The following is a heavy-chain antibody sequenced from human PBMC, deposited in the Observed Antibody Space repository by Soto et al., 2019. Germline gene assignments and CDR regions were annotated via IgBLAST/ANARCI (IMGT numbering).Heavy chain of an antibody. Sequence: EVQLLESGGGLVQPGGSLRLSCAASGFTFSTYAMSWVRQAPGKGLEWVSAISGTGNSTYYADSVKGRFTISRDNSKNPLYLQMNSLRPEATAVYYCAHPRGYGVFDAYDIWGQGAMVTVS. CDR1: GFTFSTYA. CDR2: ISGTGNST. D-gene: IGHD4-17*01. J-gene: IGHJ3*02. V-gene: IGHV3-23*01. CDR3: AHPRGYGVFDAYDI.